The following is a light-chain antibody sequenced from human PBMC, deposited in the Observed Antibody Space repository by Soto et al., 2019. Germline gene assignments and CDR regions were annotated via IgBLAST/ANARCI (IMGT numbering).Light chain of an antibody. V-gene: IGKV3-20*01. CDR2: GAS. CDR1: QSVSSSY. Sequence: ETVLTQSPGTLSLSPGERATLSCRASQSVSSSYLAWYQQKPGQAPRLLIYGASSRATGIPDRFSGSGSGTDFTLTINRLEPEDFAVYYCQQYGSSPPFTFGPGTKVDIK. J-gene: IGKJ3*01. CDR3: QQYGSSPPFT.